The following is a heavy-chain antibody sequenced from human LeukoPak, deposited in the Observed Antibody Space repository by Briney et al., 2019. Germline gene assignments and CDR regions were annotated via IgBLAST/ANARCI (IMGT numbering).Heavy chain of an antibody. CDR1: GFTFSNSG. J-gene: IGHJ4*02. Sequence: GGSLRLSCEGSGFTFSNSGMTWVRQAPGRGLEWVSGVSGSGDRTNYADSVKSRFTVSRDNSKNTVYLEMNRLGVDDTAVYYCAKGLSSSTWADFDYWGQGILVTVSS. CDR2: VSGSGDRT. CDR3: AKGLSSSTWADFDY. V-gene: IGHV3-23*01. D-gene: IGHD6-13*01.